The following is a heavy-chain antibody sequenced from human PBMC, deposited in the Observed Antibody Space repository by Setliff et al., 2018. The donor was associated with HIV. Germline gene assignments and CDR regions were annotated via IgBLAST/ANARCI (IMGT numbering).Heavy chain of an antibody. CDR2: IYPGDSDT. V-gene: IGHV5-51*01. CDR1: GYSFTSYW. Sequence: PGESLKISCKGSGYSFTSYWIGWVRQMPGKGLEWMGIIYPGDSDTRYSPSFQGQVTIPADKSSSTAYLQWSSLKASDTAMYYCARLNSPTPDYYYGMDVWGQGTTVTVSS. J-gene: IGHJ6*02. CDR3: ARLNSPTPDYYYGMDV. D-gene: IGHD1-7*01.